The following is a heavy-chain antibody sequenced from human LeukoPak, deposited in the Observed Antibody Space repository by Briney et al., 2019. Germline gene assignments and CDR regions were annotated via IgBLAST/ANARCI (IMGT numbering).Heavy chain of an antibody. CDR3: ASSPNDYSNY. CDR2: INHSGST. J-gene: IGHJ4*02. V-gene: IGHV4-61*08. CDR1: GGSVSSGGYY. D-gene: IGHD4-11*01. Sequence: SETLSLTCTVSGGSVSSGGYYWSWIRQPPGKGLEWIGEINHSGSTNYNPSLKSRVTISVDTSKNQFSLKLSSVTAADTAVYYCASSPNDYSNYWGQGTLVTVSS.